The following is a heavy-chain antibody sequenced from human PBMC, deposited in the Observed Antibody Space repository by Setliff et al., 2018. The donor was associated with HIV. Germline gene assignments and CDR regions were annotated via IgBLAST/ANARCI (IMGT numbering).Heavy chain of an antibody. Sequence: TSETLSLTCTVSRGSIKYYFWSWIRQPPGKGLECIGHISYSGTTNYNPSLESRVSISVDTSKNQFSLKLKSVTAADTAAYYCARDSDGSSYYHFAHWSQGTLVTVSS. J-gene: IGHJ4*02. CDR3: ARDSDGSSYYHFAH. V-gene: IGHV4-59*01. CDR1: RGSIKYYF. CDR2: ISYSGTT. D-gene: IGHD3-22*01.